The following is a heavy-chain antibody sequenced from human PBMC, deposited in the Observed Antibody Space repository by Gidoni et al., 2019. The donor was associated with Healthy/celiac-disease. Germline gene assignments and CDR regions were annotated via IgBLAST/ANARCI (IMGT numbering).Heavy chain of an antibody. D-gene: IGHD3-10*01. Sequence: EVQLVESGGGVVQPGRSLRLSCAASGCTFDDDAMQWGRQAPGKGLAWVSGISWNSGSIGYADSVKGRFTISRDNAKNSLYLQMNSLRAEDTALYYCAKDQADEITMVRALPNRYFDYWGQGTLVTVSS. CDR1: GCTFDDDA. CDR3: AKDQADEITMVRALPNRYFDY. CDR2: ISWNSGSI. V-gene: IGHV3-9*01. J-gene: IGHJ4*02.